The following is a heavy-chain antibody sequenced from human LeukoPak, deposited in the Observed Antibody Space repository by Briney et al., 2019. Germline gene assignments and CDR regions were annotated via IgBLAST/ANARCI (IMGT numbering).Heavy chain of an antibody. V-gene: IGHV4-39*01. Sequence: SETLSLTCRVSGDSISSSNYYWAWIRQPPGKGLEWIGNIYYTGTSYFNPSLKSRVAISVDTSKNEFSLSLNSVTAADTALYYCARHVRYCNVNSCYGPNYFDYWGQGTLVSASS. D-gene: IGHD2-15*01. CDR2: IYYTGTS. J-gene: IGHJ4*02. CDR1: GDSISSSNYY. CDR3: ARHVRYCNVNSCYGPNYFDY.